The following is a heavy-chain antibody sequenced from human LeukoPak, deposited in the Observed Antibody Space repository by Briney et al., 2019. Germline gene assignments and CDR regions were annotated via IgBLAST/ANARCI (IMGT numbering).Heavy chain of an antibody. CDR3: AKVNAPYYYGSGSYYADAFDI. J-gene: IGHJ3*02. Sequence: GGSLRLSCAASGFTFDDYAMHWVRQAPGKGLEWVSGISWNSGSIGYADSVKGRSTISRDNAKNSLYLQMNSLRAEDTALYYCAKVNAPYYYGSGSYYADAFDIWGQGTMVTVSS. CDR1: GFTFDDYA. V-gene: IGHV3-9*01. D-gene: IGHD3-10*01. CDR2: ISWNSGSI.